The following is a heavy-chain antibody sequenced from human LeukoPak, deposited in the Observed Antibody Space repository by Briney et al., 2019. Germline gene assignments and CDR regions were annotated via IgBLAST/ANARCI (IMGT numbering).Heavy chain of an antibody. CDR2: INHSGST. Sequence: SETLSLTCAVYGGSFSGYYWSWIRQPPGKGLEWIGEINHSGSTEYNPSLKSRVTTSVDTSKNQFSLKLGSVTAADTAVYYCARKGAAADYWGQGTLVTVSS. J-gene: IGHJ4*02. D-gene: IGHD6-13*01. CDR3: ARKGAAADY. V-gene: IGHV4-34*01. CDR1: GGSFSGYY.